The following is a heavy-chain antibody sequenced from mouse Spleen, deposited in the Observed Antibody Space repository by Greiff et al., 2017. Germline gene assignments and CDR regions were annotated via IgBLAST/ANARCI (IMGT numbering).Heavy chain of an antibody. D-gene: IGHD1-1*01. V-gene: IGHV5-17*02. CDR2: ISSGSSTI. CDR1: GFTFSSFG. J-gene: IGHJ3*01. Sequence: EVNVVESGGGLVQPGGSRKLSCAASGFTFSSFGMHWVRQAPEKGLEWVAYISSGSSTIYYADTVKGRFTISRDNPKNTLFLQMTSLRSEDTAMYYCARSDGSSYVWFAYWGQGTLVTVSA. CDR3: ARSDGSSYVWFAY.